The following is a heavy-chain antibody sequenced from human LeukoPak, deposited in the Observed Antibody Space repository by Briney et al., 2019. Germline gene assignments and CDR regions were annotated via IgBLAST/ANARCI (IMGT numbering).Heavy chain of an antibody. CDR2: IYPDDSDA. Sequence: LGASLLISCETSGYSFTTYWIGWVRPLPGTGLEWVGAIYPDDSDARYSPSSQGQVIISADKSTRTAYLQWSSLKASDTAIYYCARQRGASGTINYFDPWGQGTLVTVSS. J-gene: IGHJ5*02. CDR1: GYSFTTYW. CDR3: ARQRGASGTINYFDP. D-gene: IGHD3-10*01. V-gene: IGHV5-51*01.